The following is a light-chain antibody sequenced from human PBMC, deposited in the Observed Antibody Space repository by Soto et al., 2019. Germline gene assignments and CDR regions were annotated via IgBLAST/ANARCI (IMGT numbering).Light chain of an antibody. Sequence: QSALTQPASVSGSPGQSITISCSGTNSDVGAYAYVSWYQQHPGKAPKLMIYDVSVRPSGVSTRFSGSKSGNTASLTISGLQPEDDADYYCCSFTTSPSCVFGTGTKVTVL. CDR2: DVS. J-gene: IGLJ1*01. CDR1: NSDVGAYAY. V-gene: IGLV2-14*01. CDR3: CSFTTSPSCV.